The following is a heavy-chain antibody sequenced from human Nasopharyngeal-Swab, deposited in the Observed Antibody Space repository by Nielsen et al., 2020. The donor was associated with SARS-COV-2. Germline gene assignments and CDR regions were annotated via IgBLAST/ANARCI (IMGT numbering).Heavy chain of an antibody. CDR1: GGSISSSSYY. J-gene: IGHJ4*02. CDR2: INHSGST. V-gene: IGHV4-39*07. CDR3: ARAAAGIFDY. Sequence: GSLRLSCTVSGGSISSSSYYWSWIRQPPGKGLEWIGEINHSGSTNYNPSLKSRVTISVDTSKNQFSLKLSSVTAADTAVYYCARAAAGIFDYWGQGTLVTVSS. D-gene: IGHD6-13*01.